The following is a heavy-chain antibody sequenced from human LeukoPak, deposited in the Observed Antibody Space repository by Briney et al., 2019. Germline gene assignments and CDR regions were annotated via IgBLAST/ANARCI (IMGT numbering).Heavy chain of an antibody. CDR2: ISSDGSTT. CDR1: GFTFSSYW. J-gene: IGHJ4*02. CDR3: ARSRWLDAFDY. V-gene: IGHV3-74*01. D-gene: IGHD6-19*01. Sequence: PGGSLRLSCAASGFTFSSYWMSWVRQAPGKGLVWVSRISSDGSTTNYADSVKGRFTISRDNAKNTLYLQMNSLRADDTAVYYCARSRWLDAFDYWGQGTLVTVSS.